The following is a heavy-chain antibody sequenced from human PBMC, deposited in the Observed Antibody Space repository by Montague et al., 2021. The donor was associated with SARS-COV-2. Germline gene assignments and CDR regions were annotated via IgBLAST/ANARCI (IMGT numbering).Heavy chain of an antibody. CDR1: GFSLSTSGMC. D-gene: IGHD3-9*01. CDR3: ARIPYDILTGFIYGMDV. V-gene: IGHV2-70*11. Sequence: PALVKPTQTHTLTCTFSGFSLSTSGMCVSWIRQPPGKALEWLARIDWDDDKYYSTSLKTRLTISKDTSKNQVVLTMTNMDPVDTATYYCARIPYDILTGFIYGMDVWGQGTTVTVSS. CDR2: IDWDDDK. J-gene: IGHJ6*02.